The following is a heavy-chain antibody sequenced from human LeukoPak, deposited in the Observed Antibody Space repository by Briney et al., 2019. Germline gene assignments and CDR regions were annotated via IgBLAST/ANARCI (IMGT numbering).Heavy chain of an antibody. V-gene: IGHV4-38-2*02. CDR3: ARVRAVAGTPFDY. D-gene: IGHD6-19*01. J-gene: IGHJ4*02. CDR2: IYHSGST. CDR1: GYSISSGYY. Sequence: PSETLSLTCSVSGYSISSGYYWGWIRQPPGKGLEWIGGIYHSGSTYYNPSLKSRVTISLDTSKNQFSLKVRSVTAADTAVYFCARVRAVAGTPFDYWGQGTPVTVSS.